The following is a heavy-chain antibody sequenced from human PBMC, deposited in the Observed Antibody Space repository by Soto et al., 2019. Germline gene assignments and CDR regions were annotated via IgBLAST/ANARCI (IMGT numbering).Heavy chain of an antibody. V-gene: IGHV1-8*01. CDR3: ARSPSWETTLTPYYFDF. Sequence: QVQLVQSGAEVKKPGASVKVSCKASRYTFISYDINWVRQATGQGLEWMGWMNPKSANTGYAQNFQGRVTMTRNTSISTAYKELSSLRSEDTAVYYCARSPSWETTLTPYYFDFWGQGTLVTVSS. CDR2: MNPKSANT. CDR1: RYTFISYD. J-gene: IGHJ4*02. D-gene: IGHD4-4*01.